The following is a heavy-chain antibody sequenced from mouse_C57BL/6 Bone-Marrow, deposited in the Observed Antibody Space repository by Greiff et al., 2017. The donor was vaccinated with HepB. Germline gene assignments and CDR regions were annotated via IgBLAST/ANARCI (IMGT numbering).Heavy chain of an antibody. V-gene: IGHV14-1*01. J-gene: IGHJ4*01. CDR1: GFNIKDYY. Sequence: VQLQQSGAELVRPGASVKLSCTASGFNIKDYYMHWVKQRPEQGLEWVGRIDPEDGDTEYAPKFQGKATMTADTSSNTAYLQLSSLTSEDTAVYYCTTNRNRGYAMDYWGQGTSVTVSS. CDR2: IDPEDGDT. CDR3: TTNRNRGYAMDY.